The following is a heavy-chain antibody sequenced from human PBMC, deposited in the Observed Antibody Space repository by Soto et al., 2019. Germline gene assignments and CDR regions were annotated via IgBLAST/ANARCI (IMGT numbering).Heavy chain of an antibody. CDR3: AVSGYCSGGSCYGGPGAFDI. J-gene: IGHJ3*02. CDR2: IWYDGSNK. V-gene: IGHV3-33*01. D-gene: IGHD2-15*01. CDR1: GFTFSSYG. Sequence: QTGGSLRLSCAASGFTFSSYGMHWVRQAPGKGLEWVAVIWYDGSNKYYADSVKGRFTISRDNSKNTLYLQMNSLRAEDTAVYYCAVSGYCSGGSCYGGPGAFDIWGQGTMVTVSS.